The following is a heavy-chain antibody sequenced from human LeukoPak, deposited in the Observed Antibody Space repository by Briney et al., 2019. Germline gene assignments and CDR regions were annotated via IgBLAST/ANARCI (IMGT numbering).Heavy chain of an antibody. CDR2: INPSGGST. CDR3: ARGRGGGSYFSPLLRSDEFDP. Sequence: ASVKVSCKTSGYSFTSYYIHWVRQAPGQGLEWMGMINPSGGSTNYAQTFQGRVTMTRDMSTSTVYMELSSLRSEDTAVYYCARGRGGGSYFSPLLRSDEFDPWGQGTLVTVSS. J-gene: IGHJ5*02. V-gene: IGHV1-46*01. CDR1: GYSFTSYY. D-gene: IGHD1-26*01.